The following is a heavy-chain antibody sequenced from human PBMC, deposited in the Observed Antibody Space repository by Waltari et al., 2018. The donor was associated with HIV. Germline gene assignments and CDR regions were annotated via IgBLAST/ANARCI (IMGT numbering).Heavy chain of an antibody. J-gene: IGHJ4*02. CDR1: GYSIHSRNY. D-gene: IGHD2-2*01. CDR2: FFHSVGT. Sequence: QVHLQESGPGLVKPSETPSLTCTVSGYSIHSRNYWGWIRQPPGGGLGWIGGFFHSVGTYYNPSLKSRVTISVDTSKKQFSLTLRSVTAADTAVYYCARGGGSAMGNFDYWGQGTLLTVSS. V-gene: IGHV4-38-2*02. CDR3: ARGGGSAMGNFDY.